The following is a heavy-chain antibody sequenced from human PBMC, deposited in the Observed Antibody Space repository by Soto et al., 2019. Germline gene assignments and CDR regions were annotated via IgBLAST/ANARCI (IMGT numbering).Heavy chain of an antibody. CDR1: GGSFSGYY. CDR2: INHSGST. Sequence: LSLTCAVYGGSFSGYYWSWIRQPPGKGLEWIGEINHSGSTNYNPSLKSRVTISVDTSKNQFSLKLSSVTAADTAVYYCAREYYYGSGPTYWGQGTLVTVS. CDR3: AREYYYGSGPTY. J-gene: IGHJ4*02. D-gene: IGHD3-10*01. V-gene: IGHV4-34*01.